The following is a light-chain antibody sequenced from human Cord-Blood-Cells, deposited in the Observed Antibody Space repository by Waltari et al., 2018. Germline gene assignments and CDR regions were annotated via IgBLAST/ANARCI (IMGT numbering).Light chain of an antibody. V-gene: IGLV1-40*01. CDR3: QSYDSSRSGWV. CDR1: SSHIRAGYA. Sequence: QPVLTQPPSVSGAPGPRVTISCTGRSSHIRAGYALHRDHQPPGTAPQLLLYGNSNRPSGVPDRFSGSKSGTSASLAITGLQAEDEADYYCQSYDSSRSGWVFGGGTKLTVL. J-gene: IGLJ3*02. CDR2: GNS.